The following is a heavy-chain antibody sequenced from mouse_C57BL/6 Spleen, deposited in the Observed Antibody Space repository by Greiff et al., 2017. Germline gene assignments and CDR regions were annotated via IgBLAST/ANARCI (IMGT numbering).Heavy chain of an antibody. CDR1: GFTFSDYG. D-gene: IGHD2-4*01. J-gene: IGHJ4*01. Sequence: EVKLLESGGGLVKPGGSLKLSCAASGFTFSDYGMHWVRQAPEKGLEWVAYISSGSSTIYYADTVKGRFTISRDNAKNTLFLQMTSLRSEDTAMYYCASPIYYDYDRAMDYWSQGTSVTVSS. CDR2: ISSGSSTI. CDR3: ASPIYYDYDRAMDY. V-gene: IGHV5-17*01.